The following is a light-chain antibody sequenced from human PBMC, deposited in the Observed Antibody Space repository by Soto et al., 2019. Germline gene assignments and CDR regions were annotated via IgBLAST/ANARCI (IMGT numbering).Light chain of an antibody. CDR3: ETWDTNTQV. CDR2: LDRSGRY. CDR1: SGHSTYL. J-gene: IGLJ3*02. V-gene: IGLV4-60*02. Sequence: QAVVTPSSSASASLGSSVTLTCTLSSGHSTYLIAWHQQQPGKAPRYLMNLDRSGRYNNGNGVPDRFSGSSSGADRYLTISNLQFEDEADYYCETWDTNTQVFGGGTKLTVL.